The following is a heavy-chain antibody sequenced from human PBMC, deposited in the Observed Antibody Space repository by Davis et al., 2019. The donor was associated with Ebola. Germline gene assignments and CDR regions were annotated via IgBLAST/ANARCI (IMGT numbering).Heavy chain of an antibody. CDR1: GGSISRGGSY. Sequence: PSETLSLTCTVSGGSISRGGSYWTWIRQHTGKGLEWIGYIYYSGSTYYKPSLKSRVTRSLDTSKNQFSLNLYSVTAADTAVYYCARDLRYDSSGYDYYFYMDVWGKGTTVTVSS. J-gene: IGHJ6*03. CDR2: IYYSGST. D-gene: IGHD3-22*01. V-gene: IGHV4-31*03. CDR3: ARDLRYDSSGYDYYFYMDV.